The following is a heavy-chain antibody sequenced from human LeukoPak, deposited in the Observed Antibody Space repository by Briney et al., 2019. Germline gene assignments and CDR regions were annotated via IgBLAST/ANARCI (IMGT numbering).Heavy chain of an antibody. CDR2: IYSGGST. V-gene: IGHV3-53*01. CDR1: GFTVSSNY. J-gene: IGHJ5*02. D-gene: IGHD3-22*01. Sequence: GGSLRLSCAASGFTVSSNYMSWVRQAPGKGLEWGSVIYSGGSTYYADSVKGRFTISRDNSENTLYLQMNSLRAEDTAVYYCARGSKTGPFSTYYYDSPWGQGTLVTVSS. CDR3: ARGSKTGPFSTYYYDSP.